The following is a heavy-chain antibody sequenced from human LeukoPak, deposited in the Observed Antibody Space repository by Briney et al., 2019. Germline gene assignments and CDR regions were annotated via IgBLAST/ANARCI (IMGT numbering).Heavy chain of an antibody. Sequence: SETLSLTCAVYGGSFSGYYWSWILRPPGKGLEWIGEINHSGSTNYNPSLKSRVTMSVDTSKNQFSLKLSSVTVADTAVYYCAAGSGYCSGGSCYLDSFAYWGQGTLVTVSS. D-gene: IGHD2-15*01. CDR1: GGSFSGYY. V-gene: IGHV4-34*01. J-gene: IGHJ4*02. CDR3: AAGSGYCSGGSCYLDSFAY. CDR2: INHSGST.